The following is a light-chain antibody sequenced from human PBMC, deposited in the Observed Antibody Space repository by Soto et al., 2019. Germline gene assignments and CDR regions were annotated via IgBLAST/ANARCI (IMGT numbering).Light chain of an antibody. CDR3: LQDYTSPYS. V-gene: IGKV1-6*01. J-gene: IGKJ2*01. CDR1: QGVGND. CDR2: AAS. Sequence: AIQMTQSPSSLSASIGDRVTITCRASQGVGNDLGWYQHKPGQAPKLLIYAASSLESGVPSRFSGSGSGTDFTLTINSLQPEDFATYYCLQDYTSPYSSGPGTKLEI.